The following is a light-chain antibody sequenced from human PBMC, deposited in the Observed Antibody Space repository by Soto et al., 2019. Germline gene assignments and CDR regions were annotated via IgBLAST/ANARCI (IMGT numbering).Light chain of an antibody. CDR2: DVS. CDR1: SSDVGGYNY. Sequence: QSVLTQPASVSGSPGQSITISCSGTSSDVGGYNYVFWYQHHPGKAPKLMIYDVSNRPSGVSNRFSGSKSGNTASLTISGLQAEDEADYYCSSYTSSSTYVFGTGTKVTV. V-gene: IGLV2-14*03. J-gene: IGLJ1*01. CDR3: SSYTSSSTYV.